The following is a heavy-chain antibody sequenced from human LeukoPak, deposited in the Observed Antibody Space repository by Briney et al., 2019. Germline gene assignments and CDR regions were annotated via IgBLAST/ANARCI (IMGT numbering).Heavy chain of an antibody. CDR3: ARPYDSSGYYYFDY. CDR1: GYTFTGYY. Sequence: ASVKVSCKASGYTFTGYYMHWVRQAPGQGLEWMGWINPNSGGTNYAQKFQGRVTMTRDTSISTAYMELSGLRSDDTAVYYCARPYDSSGYYYFDYWGQGTLVTVSS. CDR2: INPNSGGT. V-gene: IGHV1-2*02. D-gene: IGHD3-22*01. J-gene: IGHJ4*02.